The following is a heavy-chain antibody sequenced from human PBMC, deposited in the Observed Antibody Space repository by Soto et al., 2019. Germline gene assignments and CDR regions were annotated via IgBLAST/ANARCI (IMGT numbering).Heavy chain of an antibody. CDR2: VIVDTQTA. J-gene: IGHJ2*01. D-gene: IGHD4-17*01. Sequence: QVPLEQSGDEEKRPGSSVSVSCKVYGDTSRSNTISCIRLAPGQGLEWMGSVIVDTQTANLARPRYGRVTISADRATRTAYLEVNSLRSEVTALYYCATGAGALDYGDSHRDFDVWGRGTPGTVSS. CDR1: GDTSRSNT. CDR3: ATGAGALDYGDSHRDFDV. V-gene: IGHV1-69*08.